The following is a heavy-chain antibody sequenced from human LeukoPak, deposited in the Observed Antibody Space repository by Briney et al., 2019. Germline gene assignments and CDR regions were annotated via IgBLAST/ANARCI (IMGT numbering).Heavy chain of an antibody. CDR3: ARDSYSNYGTMDV. Sequence: SETLSLTCTVSGGSISSGGYYWSRIRQHPGKGLDWIGYIYYSGSTYYNPSLNTRVTISVDTSKNKFSMKLSSVTAADTAVYYWARDSYSNYGTMDVWGKGTPVTVSS. J-gene: IGHJ6*03. D-gene: IGHD4-11*01. CDR2: IYYSGST. V-gene: IGHV4-31*03. CDR1: GGSISSGGYY.